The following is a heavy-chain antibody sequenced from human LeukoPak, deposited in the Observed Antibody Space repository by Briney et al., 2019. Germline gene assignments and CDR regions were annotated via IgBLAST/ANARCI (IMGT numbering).Heavy chain of an antibody. Sequence: GGSLRLPCAASGFTFSSYEMNWVRQAPGKGLEWVSYISSSGSTIYYADSVKGRFTISRDNAKNSLYLQMNSLRAEDTAVYYCARESGFRGDAFDIWGQGTMVTVSS. V-gene: IGHV3-48*03. CDR1: GFTFSSYE. CDR3: ARESGFRGDAFDI. D-gene: IGHD3-10*01. J-gene: IGHJ3*02. CDR2: ISSSGSTI.